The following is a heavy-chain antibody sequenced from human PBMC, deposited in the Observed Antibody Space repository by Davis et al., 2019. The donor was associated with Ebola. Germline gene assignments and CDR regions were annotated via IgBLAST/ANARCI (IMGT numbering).Heavy chain of an antibody. CDR2: ISGSGGST. D-gene: IGHD2-15*01. J-gene: IGHJ4*02. CDR3: ANGVGYSSGRGMDYFDY. V-gene: IGHV3-23*01. Sequence: GESLKISCAASGFTFSSYAMSWVRQAPGKGLEWVSAISGSGGSTYYADSVKGRFTISRDNSKNTLYLQMNSLRAEDTAVYYCANGVGYSSGRGMDYFDYWGQGTLVTVSS. CDR1: GFTFSSYA.